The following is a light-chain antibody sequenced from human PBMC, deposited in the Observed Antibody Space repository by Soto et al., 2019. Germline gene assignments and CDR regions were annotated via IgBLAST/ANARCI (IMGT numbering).Light chain of an antibody. Sequence: EIVLTQSPGTLSLSPGERATLSCRASQSISNNYLAWYQQRPGQAPRLLIYGVSSRATGIADRFSGSGSGTDFTTTISRLEPEDFGMCYCQQSTAFGQGTRVEI. CDR3: QQSTA. CDR1: QSISNNY. J-gene: IGKJ1*01. V-gene: IGKV3-20*01. CDR2: GVS.